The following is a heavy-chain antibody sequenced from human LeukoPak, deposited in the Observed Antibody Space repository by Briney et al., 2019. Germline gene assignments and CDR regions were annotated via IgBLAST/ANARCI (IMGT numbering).Heavy chain of an antibody. V-gene: IGHV4-4*02. Sequence: SGTLSLTCAVSGGSISSSNWWSWVRQPPGKGLEWIGEIYHSGSTNYNPSLKSRVTISVDKSKNQFSLKLSSVTAADTAAYYCARVYYYDSSGYSLGSDSFGLYYLDYWGQGTLVTVSS. D-gene: IGHD3-22*01. J-gene: IGHJ4*02. CDR3: ARVYYYDSSGYSLGSDSFGLYYLDY. CDR2: IYHSGST. CDR1: GGSISSSNW.